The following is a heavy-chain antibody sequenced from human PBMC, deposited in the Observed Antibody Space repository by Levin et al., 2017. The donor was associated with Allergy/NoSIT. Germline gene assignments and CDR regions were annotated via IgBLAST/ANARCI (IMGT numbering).Heavy chain of an antibody. CDR2: INHSGST. D-gene: IGHD3-10*01. CDR3: AIKTRRITMVRGVSGWFDP. J-gene: IGHJ5*02. Sequence: SQTLSLTCAVYGGSFSGYYWSWIRQPPGKGLEWIGEINHSGSTNYNPSLKSRVTISVDTSKNQFSLKLSSVTAADTAVYYCAIKTRRITMVRGVSGWFDPWGQGTLVTVSS. CDR1: GGSFSGYY. V-gene: IGHV4-34*01.